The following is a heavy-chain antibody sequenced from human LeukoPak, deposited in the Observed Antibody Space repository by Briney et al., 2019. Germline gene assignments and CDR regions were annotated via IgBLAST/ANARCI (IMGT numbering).Heavy chain of an antibody. J-gene: IGHJ4*02. D-gene: IGHD3-22*01. Sequence: GGSLRLSCVASGFTLRNYAMHWVRQAPGRGLEWVALISYPRSYHYYVDSVKGRFTSSRDDSKNTFYLQMNSLRVEDTALYYCAREYSDSSGYYYGLDNWGQGTLVTVSS. CDR2: ISYPRSYH. CDR1: GFTLRNYA. V-gene: IGHV3-30*04. CDR3: AREYSDSSGYYYGLDN.